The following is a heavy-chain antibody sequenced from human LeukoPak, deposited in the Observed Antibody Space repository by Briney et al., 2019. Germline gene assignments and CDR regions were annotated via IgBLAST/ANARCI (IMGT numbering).Heavy chain of an antibody. Sequence: GESLKISCKGSGYRFTSYWVGWVRQKPGKDVEWMEIIYPGDSDTRYSPSFQGQVTISADTSITTAYLQWSSLQASDTAMYYCARYRSGWYFDSWGQGTLVTVSS. CDR1: GYRFTSYW. CDR2: IYPGDSDT. D-gene: IGHD6-19*01. CDR3: ARYRSGWYFDS. J-gene: IGHJ4*02. V-gene: IGHV5-51*01.